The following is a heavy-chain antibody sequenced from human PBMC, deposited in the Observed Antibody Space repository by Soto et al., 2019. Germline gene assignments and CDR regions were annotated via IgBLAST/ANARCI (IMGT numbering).Heavy chain of an antibody. V-gene: IGHV3-23*01. D-gene: IGHD2-15*01. CDR2: ISFSDGGT. J-gene: IGHJ2*01. CDR1: GFTFSSYA. Sequence: EEQLLESGGGLIQPGGSLRLACAASGFTFSSYAMTWVRQAPGKGLEWVSSISFSDGGTYYADSVKGRLTISRDNSKNTLFLQMNSLRVEHTAGYYCVKDDRILGRRYVVLWGRGTLVTVSS. CDR3: VKDDRILGRRYVVL.